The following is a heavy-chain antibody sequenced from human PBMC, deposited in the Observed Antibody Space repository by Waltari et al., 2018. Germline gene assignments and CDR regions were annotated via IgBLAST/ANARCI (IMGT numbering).Heavy chain of an antibody. J-gene: IGHJ4*02. CDR2: IIPIFGTA. V-gene: IGHV1-69*12. Sequence: QVHLVQSGAEGKKPGVSVKVSCEAPGGTCGSYADSRVREAAGEGVGRMGGIIPIFGTANYAQKFQGRVTITADESTSTAYMELSSLRSEDTAVYYCARVNCSGGSCYSREAYYFDYWGQGTLVTVSS. CDR3: ARVNCSGGSCYSREAYYFDY. D-gene: IGHD2-15*01. CDR1: GGTCGSYA.